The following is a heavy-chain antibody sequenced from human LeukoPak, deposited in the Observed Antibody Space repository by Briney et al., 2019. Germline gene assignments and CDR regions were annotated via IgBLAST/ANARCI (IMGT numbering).Heavy chain of an antibody. CDR3: AKRHYYDSSGYYLMDY. D-gene: IGHD3-22*01. Sequence: MPGGSLRLSCAASGFTFSSYSMNWVRQAPGKGLEWVSSISSSSSYIYYADSVKGRFTISRDNAKNSLHLQMNSLRAEDTAVYYCAKRHYYDSSGYYLMDYWGQGTLVTVSS. J-gene: IGHJ4*02. CDR1: GFTFSSYS. V-gene: IGHV3-21*01. CDR2: ISSSSSYI.